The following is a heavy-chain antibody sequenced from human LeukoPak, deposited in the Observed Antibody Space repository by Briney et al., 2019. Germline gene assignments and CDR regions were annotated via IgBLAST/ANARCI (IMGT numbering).Heavy chain of an antibody. CDR3: AKGLHGGVGYGVDV. CDR2: ISSSSSTI. Sequence: GGSLRLSCAASGFTFSNYNMNWVRQAPGKGLEWVSYISSSSSTIYYADSVKGRFTISRDNAKNSLYLQMNSLRDEDTAVYYCAKGLHGGVGYGVDVWGQGTTVSVSS. CDR1: GFTFSNYN. J-gene: IGHJ6*02. V-gene: IGHV3-48*02. D-gene: IGHD3-16*01.